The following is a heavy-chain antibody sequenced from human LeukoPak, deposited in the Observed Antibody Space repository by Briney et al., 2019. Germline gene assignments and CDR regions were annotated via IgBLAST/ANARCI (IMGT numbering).Heavy chain of an antibody. J-gene: IGHJ4*02. D-gene: IGHD2-15*01. Sequence: PGGSLRLSCAASGFTFSSYAMSWVRQAPGKGLEWVSAISGSGGSTYYADSVKGRFTISRDNSKNTLYLQMNSLRAEDTAMYYCVKARLTLGGSDYWGQGTLVTVSS. V-gene: IGHV3-23*01. CDR2: ISGSGGST. CDR3: VKARLTLGGSDY. CDR1: GFTFSSYA.